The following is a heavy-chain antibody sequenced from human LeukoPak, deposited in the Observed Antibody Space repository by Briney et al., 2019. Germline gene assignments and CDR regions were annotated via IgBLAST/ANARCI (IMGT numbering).Heavy chain of an antibody. Sequence: GGSLRLSCAASGFTFSNYSMNWVRQAPGKGLEWVSSISSRSTYIYHADSVKGRFTISRDNAKNSLFLQMNSLRAEDTAVYYCARIYGSGSYWDYWGQGTLVTVSS. CDR1: GFTFSNYS. D-gene: IGHD3-10*01. J-gene: IGHJ4*02. CDR2: ISSRSTYI. V-gene: IGHV3-21*01. CDR3: ARIYGSGSYWDY.